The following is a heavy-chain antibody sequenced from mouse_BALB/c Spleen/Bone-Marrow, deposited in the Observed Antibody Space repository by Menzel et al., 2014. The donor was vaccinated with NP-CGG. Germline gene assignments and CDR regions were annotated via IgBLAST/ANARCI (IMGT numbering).Heavy chain of an antibody. CDR1: GFNIKDTY. V-gene: IGHV14-3*02. Sequence: EVKLMESGAELVKPGASVKLSCTASGFNIKDTYMHWVKQRPEQGLEWIGRIDPANGNTKYDPKSQGKATITADTSSNTAYPQLSSLTSEDTAVYYCASYRYAWYFDVWGAGTTVTVSS. D-gene: IGHD2-14*01. J-gene: IGHJ1*01. CDR2: IDPANGNT. CDR3: ASYRYAWYFDV.